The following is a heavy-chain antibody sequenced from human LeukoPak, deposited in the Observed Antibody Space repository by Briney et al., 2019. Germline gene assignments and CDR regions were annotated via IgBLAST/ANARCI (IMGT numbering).Heavy chain of an antibody. D-gene: IGHD3-3*01. CDR3: ASTSTIFGVVIATKFVY. V-gene: IGHV3-23*01. J-gene: IGHJ4*02. Sequence: PGGSLRLSCAASGFTFSSYTMSWVRQGPGKGLEWVSAISGGGGSTYYTDSVKGRFTISRDNSKNTLYQQMNSLRSEDTAVYYCASTSTIFGVVIATKFVYWGQGTLVTVSS. CDR1: GFTFSSYT. CDR2: ISGGGGST.